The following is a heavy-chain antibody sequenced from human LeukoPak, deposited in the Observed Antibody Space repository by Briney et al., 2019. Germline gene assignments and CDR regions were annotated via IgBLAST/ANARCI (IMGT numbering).Heavy chain of an antibody. CDR1: GFTFSSYP. CDR2: ISSSGGST. Sequence: GGSLRLSCSVSGFTFSSYPMHWVRQAPGKTLDYVSAISSSGGSTFYADSVKGRFTISRDNFKNTLYLQMNSLRAEDTAVYYCARAGYYDSSGYYWGFFDSWGQGTLVTVSS. V-gene: IGHV3-64*04. D-gene: IGHD3-22*01. CDR3: ARAGYYDSSGYYWGFFDS. J-gene: IGHJ4*02.